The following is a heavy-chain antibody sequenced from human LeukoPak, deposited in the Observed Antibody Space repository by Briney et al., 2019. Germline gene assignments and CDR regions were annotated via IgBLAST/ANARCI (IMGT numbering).Heavy chain of an antibody. J-gene: IGHJ4*02. CDR1: GGSFSGFY. CDR2: INHSGST. Sequence: SETLSLTCAVYGGSFSGFYWSWIRQPSGKGLEWIGEINHSGSTYYNPSLKSRVTISVDTSKNQFSLKLTSVTAADTAVYYCATLGEYYDSSGYYYNWGQGTPVTVSS. V-gene: IGHV4-34*01. D-gene: IGHD3-22*01. CDR3: ATLGEYYDSSGYYYN.